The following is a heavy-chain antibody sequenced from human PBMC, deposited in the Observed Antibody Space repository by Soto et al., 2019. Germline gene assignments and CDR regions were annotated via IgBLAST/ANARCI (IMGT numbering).Heavy chain of an antibody. CDR3: ARGPGLRYFDQQDY. CDR2: MNPNSGNT. D-gene: IGHD3-9*01. V-gene: IGHV1-8*01. J-gene: IGHJ4*02. Sequence: GASVKVSCKASGYTFTSYEINWVRQAPGQWLEWMGWMNPNSGNTGYAQKFQGRVTMTRNTSISTAYMELSSLRSEDTAVYYCARGPGLRYFDQQDYWGQGTLVTGSS. CDR1: GYTFTSYE.